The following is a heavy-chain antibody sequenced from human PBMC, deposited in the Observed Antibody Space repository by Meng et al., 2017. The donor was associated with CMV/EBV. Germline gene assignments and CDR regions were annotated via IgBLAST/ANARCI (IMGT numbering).Heavy chain of an antibody. D-gene: IGHD2-2*02. V-gene: IGHV4-39*07. J-gene: IGHJ6*02. CDR1: GGSISSSSYY. Sequence: SETLSLTCTVSGGSISSSSYYWGWIRQPPGKELEWIGSIYYSGSTYYNPSLKSRVTISVDTSKNQFSLKLSSVTAADTAVYYCARSGYCSSTSCYRLQNYYYYYGMDVWGQGTTVTVSS. CDR3: ARSGYCSSTSCYRLQNYYYYYGMDV. CDR2: IYYSGST.